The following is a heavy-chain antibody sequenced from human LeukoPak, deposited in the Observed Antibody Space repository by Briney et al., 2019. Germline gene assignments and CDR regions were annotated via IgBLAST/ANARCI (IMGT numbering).Heavy chain of an antibody. CDR1: GDSVSSNSAA. V-gene: IGHV6-1*01. Sequence: SQTLSLTCAISGDSVSSNSAAWNWIRQSPSRGLEWLGRTYYRSKWYNDYAVSVKSRITINPDTSKNQFSLQLNSVTPEDTAVYYCARGGKSYSSSWYAVDYWGQGTLVTVSS. D-gene: IGHD6-13*01. CDR2: TYYRSKWYN. J-gene: IGHJ4*02. CDR3: ARGGKSYSSSWYAVDY.